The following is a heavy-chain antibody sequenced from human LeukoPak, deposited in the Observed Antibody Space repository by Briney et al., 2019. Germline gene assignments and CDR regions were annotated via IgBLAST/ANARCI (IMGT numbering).Heavy chain of an antibody. J-gene: IGHJ1*01. V-gene: IGHV3-53*01. CDR1: GFSVSNSY. Sequence: GGSLRLSCAASGFSVSNSYMIWVRQAPGKGLEWVSLLYTGGETNYADSVKGRFTISRDNSKNTVSLQMNSLRAEDTAVYYCAKDSDYYHSSGYYYAYFQHWGQGTLVTVSS. CDR3: AKDSDYYHSSGYYYAYFQH. CDR2: LYTGGET. D-gene: IGHD3-22*01.